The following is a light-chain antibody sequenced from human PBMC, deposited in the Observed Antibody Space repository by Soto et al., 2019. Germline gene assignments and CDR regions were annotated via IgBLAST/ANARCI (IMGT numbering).Light chain of an antibody. CDR1: SSDVGGYNY. CDR3: SSYTSSSTPYV. CDR2: EVS. V-gene: IGLV2-14*01. Sequence: QSALTQPASVSGSPGQSITMSCTGTSSDVGGYNYVSWYQQHPGKAPKLMIYEVSNRPSGVSNRFSGSKSGNTASLTISRLQAEDEADYYCSSYTSSSTPYVFGTGTKDTVL. J-gene: IGLJ1*01.